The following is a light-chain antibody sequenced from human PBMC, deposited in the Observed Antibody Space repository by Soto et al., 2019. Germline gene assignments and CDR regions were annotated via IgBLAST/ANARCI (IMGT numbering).Light chain of an antibody. J-gene: IGKJ1*01. CDR1: QSVSSN. CDR2: GAS. Sequence: EIVMTQSPGTLSVSPGERVIFSCRASQSVSSNLAWYQQKPGQTPRLLIYGASTRATGIPDRFSGSGSGTEFTLTISSLQSEDLAVYYCQQYNNWPPWTVGQGTKVDIK. V-gene: IGKV3-15*01. CDR3: QQYNNWPPWT.